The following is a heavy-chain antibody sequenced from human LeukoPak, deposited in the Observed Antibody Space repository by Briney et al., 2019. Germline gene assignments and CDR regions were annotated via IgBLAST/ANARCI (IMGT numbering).Heavy chain of an antibody. D-gene: IGHD3-3*01. CDR3: ARGYDFWSGYYGGGEDY. Sequence: SETLSLTCTVSGGSISSGSYYWSWIRQPAGKGLEWIGRIYTSGSTNYNPSLKSRVTISVDTSKNQFSLKLSSVTAADTAVYYCARGYDFWSGYYGGGEDYWGQGTLVTVSS. V-gene: IGHV4-61*02. J-gene: IGHJ4*02. CDR1: GGSISSGSYY. CDR2: IYTSGST.